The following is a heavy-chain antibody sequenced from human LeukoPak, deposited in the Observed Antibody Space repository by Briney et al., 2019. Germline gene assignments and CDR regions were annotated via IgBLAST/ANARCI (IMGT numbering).Heavy chain of an antibody. J-gene: IGHJ6*02. V-gene: IGHV1-46*01. D-gene: IGHD6-19*01. CDR2: INPSGGST. CDR1: GGTFSSYA. CDR3: ARENSQWTYGMDV. Sequence: ASVKVSCKASGGTFSSYAISWVRQAPGQGLEWMGIINPSGGSTSYAQKFQGRVTMTRDTSTSTGYMELSSLRSEDTAVYYCARENSQWTYGMDVWGQGTTVTVSS.